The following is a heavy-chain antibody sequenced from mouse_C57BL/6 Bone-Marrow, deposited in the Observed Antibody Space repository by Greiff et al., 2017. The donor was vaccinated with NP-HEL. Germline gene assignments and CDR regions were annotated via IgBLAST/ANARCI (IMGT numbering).Heavy chain of an antibody. V-gene: IGHV1-85*01. CDR1: GYTFTSYD. CDR2: IYPRDGST. Sequence: VQLQESGPELVKPGASVKLSCKASGYTFTSYDINWVKQRPGQGLEWIGWIYPRDGSTKYNEKFKGTATLTVDTSSSTAYMELHSLTSEDSAVYFCARKEYYGNSAWFAYWGQGTLVTVSA. J-gene: IGHJ3*01. CDR3: ARKEYYGNSAWFAY. D-gene: IGHD2-1*01.